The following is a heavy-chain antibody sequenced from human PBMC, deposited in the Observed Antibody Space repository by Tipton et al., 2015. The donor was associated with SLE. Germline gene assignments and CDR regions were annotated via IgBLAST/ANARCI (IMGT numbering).Heavy chain of an antibody. CDR3: ARGGGLDV. CDR1: GLSFSPYS. D-gene: IGHD6-25*01. Sequence: GSLRLSCEASGLSFSPYSMHWVRQAPGKGLEWVSSISTSSNYIHYADSVRGRFTVSRDNARKSVYLQMNSLRADDTAVYYCARGGGLDVWGKGTTVTVSS. CDR2: ISTSSNYI. V-gene: IGHV3-21*01. J-gene: IGHJ6*04.